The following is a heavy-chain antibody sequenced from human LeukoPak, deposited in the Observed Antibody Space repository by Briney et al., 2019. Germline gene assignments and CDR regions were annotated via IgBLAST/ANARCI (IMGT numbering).Heavy chain of an antibody. J-gene: IGHJ4*02. Sequence: SETLSLTCTVSGGSISSGGYYWSWIRQPPGKGLEWIGEINHSGSTNYNPSLKSRVTISVDTSKNQFSLKLSSVTAADTAAYYCARDKPLTYCSGGSCYPPGFDYWGQGTLVTVSS. CDR2: INHSGST. V-gene: IGHV4-39*07. CDR1: GGSISSGGYY. D-gene: IGHD2-15*01. CDR3: ARDKPLTYCSGGSCYPPGFDY.